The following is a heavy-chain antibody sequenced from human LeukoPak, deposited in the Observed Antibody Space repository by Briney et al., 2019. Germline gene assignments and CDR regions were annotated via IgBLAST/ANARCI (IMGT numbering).Heavy chain of an antibody. Sequence: SETLSLTCTVSGGSISSYYWSWIRQPPGKGLEWTGYIYYSGSTNYNPSLKSRVTISVDTSKNQFSLKLSSVTAADTAVYYCARYYYGSGSYYNRWFDPWGQGTLVTVSS. V-gene: IGHV4-59*01. J-gene: IGHJ5*02. CDR1: GGSISSYY. D-gene: IGHD3-10*01. CDR2: IYYSGST. CDR3: ARYYYGSGSYYNRWFDP.